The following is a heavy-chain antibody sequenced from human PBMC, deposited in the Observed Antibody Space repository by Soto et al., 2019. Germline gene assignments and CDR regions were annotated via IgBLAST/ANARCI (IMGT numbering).Heavy chain of an antibody. D-gene: IGHD3-10*01. CDR2: IYYSGSA. Sequence: SETLSLTCTVSGGSISSSSYYWGWIRQPPGKGLEWIGSIYYSGSAYYNPSLKSRVTISVDTSKNQFSLKLSSVTAADTAVYYCARQSMVRGFPPLFFDYWGQGILVTVSS. CDR3: ARQSMVRGFPPLFFDY. V-gene: IGHV4-39*01. J-gene: IGHJ4*02. CDR1: GGSISSSSYY.